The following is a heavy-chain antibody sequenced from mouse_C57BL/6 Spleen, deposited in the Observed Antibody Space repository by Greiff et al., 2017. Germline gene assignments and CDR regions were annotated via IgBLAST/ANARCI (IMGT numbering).Heavy chain of an antibody. CDR3: ARLPFYYYGSSSDY. D-gene: IGHD1-1*01. J-gene: IGHJ2*01. Sequence: QVQLQQPGAELVRPGSSVKLSCKASGYTFTSYWMDWVKQRPGQGLEWIGNIYPSDSETHYNQKFKDKAPLTVDKSSSTAYMQLSSLTSEDSAVYYCARLPFYYYGSSSDYWGQGTTLTVSS. CDR2: IYPSDSET. CDR1: GYTFTSYW. V-gene: IGHV1-61*01.